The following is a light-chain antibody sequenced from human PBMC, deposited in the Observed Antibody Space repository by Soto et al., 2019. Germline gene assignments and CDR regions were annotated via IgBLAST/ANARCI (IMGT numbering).Light chain of an antibody. V-gene: IGLV4-69*01. CDR2: LTIDCSH. J-gene: IGLJ2*01. Sequence: QPVLTQSPSASASLGASVKLTCTLSSGHSTYAIAWHQQQPEKGPRYLMKLTIDCSHSKGDGIPDRFSGSSSGAEGNIPISSLQSEDEADYSCQTGGTAMHDVVLGGGTQLTVL. CDR1: SGHSTYA. CDR3: QTGGTAMHDVV.